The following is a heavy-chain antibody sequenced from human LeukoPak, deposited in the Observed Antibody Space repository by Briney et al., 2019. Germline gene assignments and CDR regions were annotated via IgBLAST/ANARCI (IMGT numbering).Heavy chain of an antibody. CDR2: ISYDGSNK. J-gene: IGHJ4*02. D-gene: IGHD5-18*01. CDR1: GFTFSSYG. Sequence: GGSLRLSCAASGFTFSSYGMHWVRQAPGKGLEWVAVISYDGSNKYYADSVKGRFTISRDNSKNTLYLQMNSLRAEDTAVYYCAKSYRLVYVDTAPGYWGQGTLVTVSS. V-gene: IGHV3-30*18. CDR3: AKSYRLVYVDTAPGY.